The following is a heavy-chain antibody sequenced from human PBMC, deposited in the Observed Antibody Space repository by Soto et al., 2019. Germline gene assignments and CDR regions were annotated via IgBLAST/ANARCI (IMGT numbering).Heavy chain of an antibody. CDR3: ARHEWLQLWLVTEY. D-gene: IGHD5-18*01. CDR2: IYHSGNT. CDR1: GDSIGSSTNY. Sequence: SETLSLTCSVSGDSIGSSTNYWGWIRQPPGKGLEWIGTIYHSGNTYYNPTLKSRVAISVDMSKNQFSLRLNSVTAADTAVYYCARHEWLQLWLVTEYWGQGALVTVSS. V-gene: IGHV4-39*01. J-gene: IGHJ4*02.